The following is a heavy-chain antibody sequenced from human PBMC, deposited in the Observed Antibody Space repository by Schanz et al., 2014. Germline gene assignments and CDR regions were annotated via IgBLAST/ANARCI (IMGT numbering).Heavy chain of an antibody. CDR2: MWNDGIKT. D-gene: IGHD5-18*01. V-gene: IGHV3-33*08. J-gene: IGHJ4*02. Sequence: DLVESGGGVVQPGRSLTLSCAVSTSLFSRSVIHWVRQAPGKGLEWVAVMWNDGIKTHYADSGKGRFTISRDNSMNTLHLQMDGLRVEDTAVYYCARGTDTAMEHRPFDYWGQGTLVTVSS. CDR3: ARGTDTAMEHRPFDY. CDR1: TSLFSRSV.